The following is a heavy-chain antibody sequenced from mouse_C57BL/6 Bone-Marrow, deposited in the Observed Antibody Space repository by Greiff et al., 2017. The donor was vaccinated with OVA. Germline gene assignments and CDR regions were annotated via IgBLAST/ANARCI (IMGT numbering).Heavy chain of an antibody. V-gene: IGHV1-61*01. J-gene: IGHJ1*03. CDR3: AREGNYPPYWYFDV. D-gene: IGHD2-1*01. CDR1: GYTFTSYW. CDR2: IYPSDSET. Sequence: VQLQQPGAELVRPGSSVKLSCKASGYTFTSYWMDWVKQRPGQGLEWIGNIYPSDSETHYNQKFKDKATLTVDKSSSTAYMQRSSLTSEDSAVYYCAREGNYPPYWYFDVWGTGTTVTVSS.